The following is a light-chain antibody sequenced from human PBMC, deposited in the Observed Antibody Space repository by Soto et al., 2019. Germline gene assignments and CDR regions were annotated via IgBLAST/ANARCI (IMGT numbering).Light chain of an antibody. J-gene: IGKJ1*01. CDR2: DAS. CDR3: QQYNTYPWT. CDR1: QGISSY. V-gene: IGKV1-8*01. Sequence: IWMTQSPSLLSASTGDRVTITCRASQGISSYLAWYQQKPGKAPKLLLYDASTLQSGVPSRFSGSGSGTDFTLTISRLHPDDFATYYCQQYNTYPWTFGQGTKVDI.